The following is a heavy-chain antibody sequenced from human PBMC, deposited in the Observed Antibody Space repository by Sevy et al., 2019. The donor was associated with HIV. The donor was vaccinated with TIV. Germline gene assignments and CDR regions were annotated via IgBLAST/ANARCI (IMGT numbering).Heavy chain of an antibody. D-gene: IGHD6-13*01. Sequence: KQSQTLSLTCAISGDSVSSNSAAWNWIRQSPSRGLEWLGTTYYRSKWYNDYALSVKRRITINPDTSKNQFSLQPNSVTPDVRAGYYCAVVRGSSLDWFDPWGQGTLVTVSS. CDR3: AVVRGSSLDWFDP. CDR1: GDSVSSNSAA. CDR2: TYYRSKWYN. J-gene: IGHJ5*02. V-gene: IGHV6-1*01.